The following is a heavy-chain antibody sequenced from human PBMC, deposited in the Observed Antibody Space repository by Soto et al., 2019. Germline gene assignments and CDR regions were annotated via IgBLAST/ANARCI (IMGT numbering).Heavy chain of an antibody. Sequence: EGTRRRSCSASGFTFSSYGMLRVRQAPGKGLEWVAVISYDGSNKYYADSVKGRFTISRDNSKNALYLQINSLRAEDTAVYYCAKIDTDLVVAAVYYYYGMDVWGPGPTVSVSS. D-gene: IGHD2-15*01. CDR1: GFTFSSYG. V-gene: IGHV3-30*18. CDR2: ISYDGSNK. CDR3: AKIDTDLVVAAVYYYYGMDV. J-gene: IGHJ6*02.